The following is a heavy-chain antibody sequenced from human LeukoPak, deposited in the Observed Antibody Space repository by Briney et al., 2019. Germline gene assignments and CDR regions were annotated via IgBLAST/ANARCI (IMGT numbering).Heavy chain of an antibody. CDR3: AKVMPPGRIRFYSYYMDV. V-gene: IGHV3-21*01. J-gene: IGHJ6*03. CDR2: ISSSSSYI. D-gene: IGHD2-15*01. Sequence: GGSLRLSCAASGFTFSSYSMNWVRQAPGKRLEWVSSISSSSSYIYYADSVKGRFTISRDKSKNTLSLQMNGLRVEDTAVYYCAKVMPPGRIRFYSYYMDVWGKGTTVTVS. CDR1: GFTFSSYS.